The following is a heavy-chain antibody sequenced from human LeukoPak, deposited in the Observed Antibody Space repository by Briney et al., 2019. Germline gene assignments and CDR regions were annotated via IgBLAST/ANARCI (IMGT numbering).Heavy chain of an antibody. CDR3: VRDFDY. J-gene: IGHJ4*02. CDR1: GFTISSYE. V-gene: IGHV3-48*03. Sequence: GGSLRLSCAASGFTISSYEMHWVRQAPGKGLEWVSYISSSGRTIYYADSAKGRFTISRDSAKNSLYLQMNSLRAEDTAVYYCVRDFDYWGQGTLVTVSS. CDR2: ISSSGRTI.